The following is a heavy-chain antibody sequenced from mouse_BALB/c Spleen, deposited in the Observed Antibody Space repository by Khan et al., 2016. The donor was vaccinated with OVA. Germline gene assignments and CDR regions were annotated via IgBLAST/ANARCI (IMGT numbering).Heavy chain of an antibody. CDR1: GYTFTSYT. D-gene: IGHD2-14*01. CDR3: VRDWAYHRNDGWFAY. V-gene: IGHV1-4*01. J-gene: IGHJ3*01. CDR2: INPSNGYT. Sequence: VQLEESGAELVRPGASVKMSCKASGYTFTSYTIHWIKQRPGQGLEWIGYINPSNGYTNYNQKFKDKATLTTDKSSTTAYLQLSSLTSDDPASYDCVRDWAYHRNDGWFAYWGQGTLVTVSA.